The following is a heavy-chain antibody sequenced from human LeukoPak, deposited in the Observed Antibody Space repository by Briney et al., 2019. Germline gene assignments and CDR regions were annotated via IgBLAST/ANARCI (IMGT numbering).Heavy chain of an antibody. J-gene: IGHJ4*02. Sequence: GGSLRLSCAASGFTFSIYWMSWVRQAPGKGLEWVANIKQDGSEKYYVDSVKGRFTISRDNAKNSLYLQMNSLRAEDTAVYYCAREASSSSSFDYWGQGTLVTVSS. V-gene: IGHV3-7*01. D-gene: IGHD6-6*01. CDR2: IKQDGSEK. CDR1: GFTFSIYW. CDR3: AREASSSSSFDY.